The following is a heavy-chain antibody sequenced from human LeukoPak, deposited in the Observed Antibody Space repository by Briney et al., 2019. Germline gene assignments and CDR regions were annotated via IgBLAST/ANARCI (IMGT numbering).Heavy chain of an antibody. D-gene: IGHD3-10*01. CDR1: GFTFSSYA. Sequence: GGSLRLSCAASGFTFSSYAMSWVRQAPGKGLEWVSTISDSGGSTYYADSLKGRFTISRDNYKNTLYLQMNSLRAEDTAVYYCAKDQFIYGSGSYYFPLDYWGQGTLVTVSS. CDR3: AKDQFIYGSGSYYFPLDY. CDR2: ISDSGGST. J-gene: IGHJ4*02. V-gene: IGHV3-23*01.